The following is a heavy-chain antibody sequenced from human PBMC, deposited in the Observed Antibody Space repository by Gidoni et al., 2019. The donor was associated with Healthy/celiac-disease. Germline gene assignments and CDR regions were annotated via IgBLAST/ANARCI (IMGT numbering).Heavy chain of an antibody. V-gene: IGHV1-2*02. J-gene: IGHJ3*02. D-gene: IGHD6-13*01. CDR2: INPNSGGT. CDR1: VYTFTGYY. CDR3: ARAFSSSWSYPCDI. Sequence: QVQLVQSWAEVKKPGASLKVSCKASVYTFTGYYMHWFRQAPGQGLEWMGWINPNSGGTNYAQKFQGRVNMTRDTSISTAYMELSRLRSDDTAVYYCARAFSSSWSYPCDIWGQGTMVTVSS.